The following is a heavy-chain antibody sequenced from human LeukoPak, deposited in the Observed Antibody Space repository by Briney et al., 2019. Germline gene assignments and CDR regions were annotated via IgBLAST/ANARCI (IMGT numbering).Heavy chain of an antibody. CDR3: ARGRFLEWLLSMGDAFDI. D-gene: IGHD3-3*01. J-gene: IGHJ3*02. V-gene: IGHV1-2*02. Sequence: ASVKVSCKASGYTFTGYYMHWVRQAPGQGLEWMGWINPNSGGTNYAQKFQGRVTMTRDTSISTAYMELSRLRSDDTVVYYCARGRFLEWLLSMGDAFDIWGQGTMVTVSS. CDR2: INPNSGGT. CDR1: GYTFTGYY.